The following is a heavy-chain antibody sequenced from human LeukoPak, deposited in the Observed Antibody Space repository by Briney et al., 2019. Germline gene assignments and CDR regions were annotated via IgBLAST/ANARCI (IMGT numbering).Heavy chain of an antibody. J-gene: IGHJ6*02. CDR2: IYYSGST. D-gene: IGHD5-12*01. Sequence: SETLSLTCTVSGGSISSYYWSWIRQPPGKGLEWIGYIYYSGSTSYNPSLKSRVTISVDTSKNQFSLKLSSVTAADTAVYYCARDRRLRHYYYYGMDVWGQGTTVTVSS. CDR1: GGSISSYY. V-gene: IGHV4-59*01. CDR3: ARDRRLRHYYYYGMDV.